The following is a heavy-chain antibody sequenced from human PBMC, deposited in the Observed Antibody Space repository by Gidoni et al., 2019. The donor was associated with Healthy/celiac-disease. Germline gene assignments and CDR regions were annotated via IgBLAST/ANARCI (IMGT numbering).Heavy chain of an antibody. CDR1: GGTFSSYA. CDR2: IIPIFGTA. CDR3: ARYRSNWGYYFDH. D-gene: IGHD7-27*01. J-gene: IGHJ4*02. V-gene: IGHV1-69*01. Sequence: QVQLVQSGAEVKKPGSSVKVSCKASGGTFSSYAISWVRQAPGQGLEWLGGIIPIFGTAHYAQKFQGRVTITADESTSTAYMELSSLRSEDTAVYYCARYRSNWGYYFDHWGQGTLVTVSS.